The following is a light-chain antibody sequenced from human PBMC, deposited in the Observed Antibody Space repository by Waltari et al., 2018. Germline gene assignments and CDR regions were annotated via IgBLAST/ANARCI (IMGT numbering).Light chain of an antibody. Sequence: QSVLTQPPSVSGTPGQRVTIPCSCSTSNIGAGHAVHWYQHLPGTAPKHLIYGNNNRPSGVPDRFSGSKSGTSASLAITGLQADDEADYFCQSFDNMLSGGVVFGGGTKLAVL. CDR2: GNN. V-gene: IGLV1-40*01. CDR3: QSFDNMLSGGVV. J-gene: IGLJ2*01. CDR1: TSNIGAGHA.